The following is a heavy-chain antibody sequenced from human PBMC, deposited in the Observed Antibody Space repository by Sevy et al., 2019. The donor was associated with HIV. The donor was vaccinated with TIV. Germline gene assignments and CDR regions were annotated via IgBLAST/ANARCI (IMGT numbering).Heavy chain of an antibody. J-gene: IGHJ6*02. Sequence: SETLSLTCTVSGGSISSGGYYWSWIRQHPGKGLEWIGCIYYSGSTYYNPSLKSRISIFVDTSKKQFSLNLTSAIAADTAVYYCARDRHQRVHALWSGMDVWGQGITVTVSS. CDR3: ARDRHQRVHALWSGMDV. V-gene: IGHV4-31*03. D-gene: IGHD6-13*01. CDR2: IYYSGST. CDR1: GGSISSGGYY.